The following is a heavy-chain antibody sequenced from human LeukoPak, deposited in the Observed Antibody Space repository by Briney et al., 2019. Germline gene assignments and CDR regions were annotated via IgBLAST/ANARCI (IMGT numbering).Heavy chain of an antibody. D-gene: IGHD2-8*02. CDR3: ARGRWTSHTVGYYFDH. Sequence: QPGGSLRLSCAASGFTFSSYGMHWVRQAPGKGLEWVAFIRYDGNNKYYADSVKGRFIISRDNSKNTLYLQMNSLRPEDMAVYYCARGRWTSHTVGYYFDHWGQGTLVTVSS. CDR2: IRYDGNNK. V-gene: IGHV3-30*02. CDR1: GFTFSSYG. J-gene: IGHJ4*02.